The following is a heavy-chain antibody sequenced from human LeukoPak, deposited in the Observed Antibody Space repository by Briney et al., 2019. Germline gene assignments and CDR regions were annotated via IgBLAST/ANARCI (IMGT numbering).Heavy chain of an antibody. D-gene: IGHD2-2*01. CDR1: GGSFSGYY. CDR2: INHSGST. CDR3: ARVASIVVVPAAPYYFDY. J-gene: IGHJ4*02. V-gene: IGHV4-34*01. Sequence: SETLSLTCAVYGGSFSGYYWSWIRQPPGKGLEWIGEINHSGSTNYNPSPKSRVTISVDTSKNQFSLKLSSVTAADTAVYYCARVASIVVVPAAPYYFDYWGQGTLVTVSS.